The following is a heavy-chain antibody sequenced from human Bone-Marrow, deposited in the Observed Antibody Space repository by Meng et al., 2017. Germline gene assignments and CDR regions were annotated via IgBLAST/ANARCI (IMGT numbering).Heavy chain of an antibody. V-gene: IGHV1-46*01. J-gene: IGHJ6*02. Sequence: ASVKVSCKASGYTFTSYYMHWVRQAPGQGLEWMGIINPSGGSTSYAQKFQGRVTMTRDTSTSTVYMELSSLRSEDTAVYYCARDLHSMIVVVITGYGMDVWGQGTTVT. CDR2: INPSGGST. CDR1: GYTFTSYY. D-gene: IGHD3-22*01. CDR3: ARDLHSMIVVVITGYGMDV.